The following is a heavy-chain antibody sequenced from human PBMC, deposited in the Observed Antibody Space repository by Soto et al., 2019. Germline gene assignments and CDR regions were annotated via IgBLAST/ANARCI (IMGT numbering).Heavy chain of an antibody. Sequence: TGGSLRLSCAASGFTFSSYGMHWVRQAPGKGLEWVAVIWYDGSNKYYADSVKGRFTISRDNSKNTLYLQMGSLRAEDMAVYYCARAGDSSGYNWYFDLWGRGTLVTVSS. J-gene: IGHJ2*01. D-gene: IGHD3-22*01. CDR2: IWYDGSNK. CDR3: ARAGDSSGYNWYFDL. CDR1: GFTFSSYG. V-gene: IGHV3-33*01.